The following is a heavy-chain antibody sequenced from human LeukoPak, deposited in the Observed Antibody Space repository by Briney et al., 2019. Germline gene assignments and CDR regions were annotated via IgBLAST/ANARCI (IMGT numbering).Heavy chain of an antibody. CDR3: ATLGYCSSTSCYENWFDP. CDR1: GYTLTELS. D-gene: IGHD2-2*01. J-gene: IGHJ5*02. V-gene: IGHV1-24*01. CDR2: FDPEDGET. Sequence: GASVKASCRVSGYTLTELSMHWVRQAPGKGLEWMGGFDPEDGETIYAQKFQGRVTMTEDTSTDTAYMELSSLRSEDTAVYYCATLGYCSSTSCYENWFDPWGQGTLVTVSS.